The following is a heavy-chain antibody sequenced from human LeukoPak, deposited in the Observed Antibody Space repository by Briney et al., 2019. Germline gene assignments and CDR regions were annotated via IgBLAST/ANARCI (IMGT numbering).Heavy chain of an antibody. CDR2: IIPIFGTA. D-gene: IGHD6-13*01. V-gene: IGHV1-69*13. Sequence: SVKVSCKASGGTFSSYAISWVRQAPGQGLEWMGGIIPIFGTANYAQKFQGRVTITADESTSTAYMELSSLRSEDTAVYYCARASGSLGSSWYIGTNYYYGMDVWGQGTTVTVSS. CDR3: ARASGSLGSSWYIGTNYYYGMDV. CDR1: GGTFSSYA. J-gene: IGHJ6*02.